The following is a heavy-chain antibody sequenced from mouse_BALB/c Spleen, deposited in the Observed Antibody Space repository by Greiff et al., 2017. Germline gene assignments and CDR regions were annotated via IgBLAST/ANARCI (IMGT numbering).Heavy chain of an antibody. Sequence: EVKLVESGGGLVKPGGSLKLSCAASGFTFSSYYMSWVRQTPEKRLELVAAINSNGGSTYYPDTVKGRYTISRDNAKNTLYLQMSSLKSEDTALYYCARAYGSSYNYYAMDYWGQGTSVTVSS. V-gene: IGHV5-6-2*01. CDR1: GFTFSSYY. J-gene: IGHJ4*01. CDR2: INSNGGST. CDR3: ARAYGSSYNYYAMDY. D-gene: IGHD1-1*01.